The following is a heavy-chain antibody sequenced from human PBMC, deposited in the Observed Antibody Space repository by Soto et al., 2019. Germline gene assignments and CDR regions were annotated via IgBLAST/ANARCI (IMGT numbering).Heavy chain of an antibody. V-gene: IGHV3-9*01. CDR1: GFSFDEHA. J-gene: IGHJ4*02. D-gene: IGHD2-15*01. Sequence: EAQLVESGGGLVQPGGSLRLSCAFSGFSFDEHAMHWVRQAPGKGLEWVAGLLWHGDRPGYADSVKGRFTISRDSDKDFLYLQMNSLRTEDTALYYCGKDLTPGGLESWGQGTLVTVSS. CDR2: LLWHGDRP. CDR3: GKDLTPGGLES.